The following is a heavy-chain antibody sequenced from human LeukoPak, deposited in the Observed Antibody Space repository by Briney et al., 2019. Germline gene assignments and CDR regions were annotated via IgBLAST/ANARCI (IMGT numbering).Heavy chain of an antibody. V-gene: IGHV1-2*02. Sequence: GASVKVSCKASGYTFTGYYMHWVRQAPGQGLEWMGWINPNSGDTNYAQKFQGRVTMTRDTSFSTAYMELSRLRSDDTAVYYCALNDYGDGLGYWGQGTLVTVFS. CDR3: ALNDYGDGLGY. J-gene: IGHJ4*02. D-gene: IGHD4-17*01. CDR2: INPNSGDT. CDR1: GYTFTGYY.